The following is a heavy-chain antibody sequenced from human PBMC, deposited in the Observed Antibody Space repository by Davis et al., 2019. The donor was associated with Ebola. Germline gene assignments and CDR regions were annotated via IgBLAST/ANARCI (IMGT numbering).Heavy chain of an antibody. J-gene: IGHJ3*02. CDR1: GGTFSSYA. D-gene: IGHD3-3*01. Sequence: SVKVSCKASGGTFSSYAISWVRQAPGQGLEWMGGIIPIFGTANYAQKFQGRVTITADESTSTAYMELSSLRSEDTAVYYCASSGRTYYDFWSGLNAFDIWGQGTMVTVSS. CDR3: ASSGRTYYDFWSGLNAFDI. V-gene: IGHV1-69*13. CDR2: IIPIFGTA.